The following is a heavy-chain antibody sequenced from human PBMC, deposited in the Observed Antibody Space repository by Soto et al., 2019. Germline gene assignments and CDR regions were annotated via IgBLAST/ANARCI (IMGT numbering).Heavy chain of an antibody. V-gene: IGHV3-30-3*01. CDR1: GFTFSSYA. Sequence: GGSLRLSCAASGFTFSSYAMHWVRQAPGKGLEWVAVISYDGSNKYYADSVKGRFTISRDNSKNTLYLQMNSLRAEDTAVYYCARAGYSGSYYDYYYGMDVWGQGTTVTVSS. CDR3: ARAGYSGSYYDYYYGMDV. CDR2: ISYDGSNK. D-gene: IGHD1-26*01. J-gene: IGHJ6*02.